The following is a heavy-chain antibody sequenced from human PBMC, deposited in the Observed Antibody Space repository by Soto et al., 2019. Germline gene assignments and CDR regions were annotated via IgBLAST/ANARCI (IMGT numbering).Heavy chain of an antibody. CDR3: AKKFFVRTETHVFDV. D-gene: IGHD3-3*01. V-gene: IGHV3-23*01. CDR2: MSGNGDFI. J-gene: IGHJ3*01. Sequence: EVQLLESGGGLVQPGGSLRLSCAASGFTFNNFAMTWVRQAPEKGLEWVSIMSGNGDFISYADSVKGRFTISRDNSKNTLYLQMSSLRGEDTAVYYCAKKFFVRTETHVFDVWGQGTRVTVSA. CDR1: GFTFNNFA.